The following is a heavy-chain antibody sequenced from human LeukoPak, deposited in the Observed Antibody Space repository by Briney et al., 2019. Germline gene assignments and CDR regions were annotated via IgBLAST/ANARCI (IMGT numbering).Heavy chain of an antibody. CDR3: AREMYASGWLNAFDI. V-gene: IGHV3-72*01. CDR2: SKNKADNKGKSYTT. CDR1: GFTFSDHD. Sequence: GGSLRLSCAASGFTFSDHDMDWVRQAPGKGLEWVGRSKNKADNKGKSYTTEYAASVKGRFTISRDDSQNSLYLQMNSLKSEDTAMFYCAREMYASGWLNAFDIWGQGTMVTVSS. J-gene: IGHJ3*02. D-gene: IGHD6-19*01.